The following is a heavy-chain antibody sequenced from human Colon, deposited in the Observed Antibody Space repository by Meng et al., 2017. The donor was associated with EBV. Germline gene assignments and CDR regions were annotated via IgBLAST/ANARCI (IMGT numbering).Heavy chain of an antibody. J-gene: IGHJ2*01. CDR3: MRDLLVLEKNEV. CDR2: IFHSGLT. D-gene: IGHD1-1*01. Sequence: VRVMESGPGMLNPSDPLSVICAVSGGSISSSNWWVWVRQSPEKGLEWIGEIFHSGLTNYHPSLQSRVTISVDKSKNQFSLEVTSVTAADTAIYYCMRDLLVLEKNEVWGRGTLVTVSS. V-gene: IGHV4-4*02. CDR1: GGSISSSNW.